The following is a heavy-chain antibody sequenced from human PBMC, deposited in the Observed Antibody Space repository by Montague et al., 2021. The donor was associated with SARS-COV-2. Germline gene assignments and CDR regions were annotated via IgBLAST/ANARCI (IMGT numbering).Heavy chain of an antibody. V-gene: IGHV3-21*01. CDR1: GFTFSSYR. CDR2: ISSSSSYI. CDR3: ARDPGYYYDSSGLIDY. J-gene: IGHJ4*02. Sequence: SLRLSCAASGFTFSSYRMNWVRQAPGKGLEWVSSISSSSSYIYYADSVKGRFTISRDNAKNSLYLQMNSLRAEDTAVYYCARDPGYYYDSSGLIDYWGQGTLVTVSS. D-gene: IGHD3-22*01.